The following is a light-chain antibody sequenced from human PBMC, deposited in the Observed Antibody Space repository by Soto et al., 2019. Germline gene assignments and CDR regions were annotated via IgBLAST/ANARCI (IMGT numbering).Light chain of an antibody. V-gene: IGKV1-5*01. J-gene: IGKJ1*01. CDR2: DAS. CDR1: QSISSW. CDR3: QKSLSYYQWT. Sequence: DSQITQSPSTMSASVGARLTITGRASQSISSWVAWYQQKPGKPPKLLIYDASSLESGVPSRFSGSGSGTDFSLTITRLKTDDSATYYCQKSLSYYQWT.